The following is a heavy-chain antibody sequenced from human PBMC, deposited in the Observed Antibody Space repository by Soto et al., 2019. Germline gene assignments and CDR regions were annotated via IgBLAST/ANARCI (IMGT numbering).Heavy chain of an antibody. CDR3: ARSQGSSTSLEIYYYYYYGMDV. D-gene: IGHD2-2*01. V-gene: IGHV1-69*01. J-gene: IGHJ6*02. CDR2: IIPISGTA. Sequence: QVQLVQSGAEVKKPGSSVKVSCKASGGTFSSYAISWVLQAPGQGLEWMGGIIPISGTANYAQKFQDRVTITADESTSTAYMELSSLRSEDTAVYYCARSQGSSTSLEIYYYYYYGMDVWGQGTTVTVSS. CDR1: GGTFSSYA.